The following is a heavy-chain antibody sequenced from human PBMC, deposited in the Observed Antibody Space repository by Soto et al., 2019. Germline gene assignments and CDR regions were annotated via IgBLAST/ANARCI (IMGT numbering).Heavy chain of an antibody. V-gene: IGHV3-23*01. Sequence: GGSLRLSCAASGFTFSSFAMSWVRQAPGKGLEWVSGISGNGVSTYYADSVKGRSTISRDNSKNTLSLQMNSLRAEDTAVYYCAKGGYGDSYHYYYYMDVWGKGTKVTVSS. CDR2: ISGNGVST. J-gene: IGHJ6*03. D-gene: IGHD4-17*01. CDR3: AKGGYGDSYHYYYYMDV. CDR1: GFTFSSFA.